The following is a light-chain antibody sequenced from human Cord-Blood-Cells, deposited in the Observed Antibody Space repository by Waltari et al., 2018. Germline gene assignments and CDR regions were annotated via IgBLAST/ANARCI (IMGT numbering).Light chain of an antibody. V-gene: IGLV2-23*01. CDR2: EGS. CDR1: SRDVGSYNH. CDR3: CSYAGSSTLV. J-gene: IGLJ2*01. Sequence: QSALTTPASVSGPPGQSITISCTGTSRDVGSYNHVSWYQQHPVKAPKLMIYEGSKRPSGVSNRFSGSKSGNTASLTISGLQAEDEADYYCCSYAGSSTLVFGGGTKLTVL.